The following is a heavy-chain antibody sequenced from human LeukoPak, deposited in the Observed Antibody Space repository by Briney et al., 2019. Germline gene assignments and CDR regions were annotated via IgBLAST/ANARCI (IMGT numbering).Heavy chain of an antibody. D-gene: IGHD4-17*01. CDR3: ARDYADYVGYFFFDY. V-gene: IGHV3-7*01. CDR1: GIIVSRYW. CDR2: IKEDGSEK. J-gene: IGHJ4*02. Sequence: GGSLRLSCAASGIIVSRYWMTWVRQAPGKGLEWVADIKEDGSEKHYVDSVKGRFTISRDNAENSLYLQMNSLRAEDTAIYYCARDYADYVGYFFFDYWGQGTLVTVSS.